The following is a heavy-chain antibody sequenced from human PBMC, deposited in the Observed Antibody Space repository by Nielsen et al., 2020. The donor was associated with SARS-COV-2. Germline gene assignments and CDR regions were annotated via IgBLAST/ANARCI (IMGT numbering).Heavy chain of an antibody. D-gene: IGHD5-24*01. CDR3: AEGRDGLSGYYGMDV. V-gene: IGHV1-69*06. CDR2: IIPIFGTA. J-gene: IGHJ6*02. CDR1: GGTFSSYA. Sequence: SVKVSCKASGGTFSSYAISWVRQAPGQGLEWMGGIIPIFGTANYAQKFQGRVTITADKSTSTAYMELSSLRSEDTAVYYCAEGRDGLSGYYGMDVWGQGTTVTVSS.